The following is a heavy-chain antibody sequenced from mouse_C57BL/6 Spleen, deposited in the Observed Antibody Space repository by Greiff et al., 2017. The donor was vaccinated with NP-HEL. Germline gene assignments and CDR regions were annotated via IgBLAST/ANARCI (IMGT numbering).Heavy chain of an antibody. Sequence: EVHLVESGGDLVKPGGSLKLSCAASGFTFSSYGMSWVRQTPDKRLEWVATISSGGSYTYYPDSVKGRFTISRDNAKNTLYLQMSSLKSEDTALYYCARVTMITNYFDYWGQGTPLTVSS. V-gene: IGHV5-6*01. CDR1: GFTFSSYG. J-gene: IGHJ2*01. CDR2: ISSGGSYT. CDR3: ARVTMITNYFDY. D-gene: IGHD2-4*01.